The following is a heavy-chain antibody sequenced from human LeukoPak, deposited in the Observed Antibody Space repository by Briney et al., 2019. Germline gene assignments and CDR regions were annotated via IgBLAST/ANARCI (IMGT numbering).Heavy chain of an antibody. CDR3: ARLQGDSTAVYDY. D-gene: IGHD2-21*02. J-gene: IGHJ4*02. CDR1: GGSISGHY. CDR2: IYYTGAT. Sequence: SETLSLTCTVSGGSISGHYWGWLRQSPGKGLEWVAYIYYTGATNHNPSLKTRVTISVDTSKNQFSLRLSSVTAADTAVYYCARLQGDSTAVYDYWGQGTLVSVSS. V-gene: IGHV4-59*11.